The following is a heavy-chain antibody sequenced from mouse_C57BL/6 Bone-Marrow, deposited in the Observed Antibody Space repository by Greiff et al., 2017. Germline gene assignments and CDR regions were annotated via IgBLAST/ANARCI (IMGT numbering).Heavy chain of an antibody. CDR3: ARRPLSGDYYAMDY. Sequence: EVKLMESGGGLVQPGGSLKLSCAASGFTFSDYYMYWVRQTPEKRLEWVAYISNGGGSTYYPDTVKGRFTISRDNAKNTLYLQMSRLKSEDTAMYYCARRPLSGDYYAMDYWGQGTSVTVSS. J-gene: IGHJ4*01. CDR1: GFTFSDYY. D-gene: IGHD1-2*01. CDR2: ISNGGGST. V-gene: IGHV5-12*01.